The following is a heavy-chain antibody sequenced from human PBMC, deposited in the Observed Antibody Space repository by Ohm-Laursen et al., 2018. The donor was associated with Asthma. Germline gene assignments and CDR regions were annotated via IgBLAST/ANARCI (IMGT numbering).Heavy chain of an antibody. V-gene: IGHV4-59*07. CDR2: IYYSGST. J-gene: IGHJ4*02. D-gene: IGHD3-10*01. Sequence: SDTLSLTCTVSGGSISSYYWSWIRQPPGKGLEWIGYIYYSGSTNYNPSLKSRVTISVDTSKNQFSLKLSSVTAADTAVYYCARAGSRGVHAWGQGTLVTVSS. CDR3: ARAGSRGVHA. CDR1: GGSISSYY.